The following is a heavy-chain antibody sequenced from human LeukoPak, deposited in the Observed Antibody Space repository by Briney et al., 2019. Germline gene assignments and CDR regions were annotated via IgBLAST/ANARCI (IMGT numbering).Heavy chain of an antibody. V-gene: IGHV2-5*02. Sequence: SGPTLVNPTQTLTLTCTFSGFSLSASGVAVAWIRQPPGQALEWLALIYWDDDKRYSPSLKSRLTITKDTSKNQVVLTMTNMDPADTTSYYCAPSADNASSYSLHYRGQGTLVTVSS. CDR1: GFSLSASGVA. J-gene: IGHJ4*02. CDR3: APSADNASSYSLHY. CDR2: IYWDDDK. D-gene: IGHD6-6*01.